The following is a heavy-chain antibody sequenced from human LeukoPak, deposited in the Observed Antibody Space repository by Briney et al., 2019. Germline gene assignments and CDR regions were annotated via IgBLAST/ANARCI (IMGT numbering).Heavy chain of an antibody. D-gene: IGHD2-2*01. CDR2: IYTSGRT. V-gene: IGHV4-61*02. Sequence: SQTLSLTCTVSGDSISSGSYYWSWIRQPAGKGLEWIGRIYTSGRTNYNPSLKSRVTISVDTSKNQFSLKLSSVTAADTAVYYCARDKSYCTSISCYYNWFDPWGQGTRVTVSS. CDR1: GDSISSGSYY. CDR3: ARDKSYCTSISCYYNWFDP. J-gene: IGHJ5*02.